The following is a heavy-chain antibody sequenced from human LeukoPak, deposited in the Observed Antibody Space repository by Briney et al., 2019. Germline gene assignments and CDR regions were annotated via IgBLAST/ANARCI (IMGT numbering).Heavy chain of an antibody. D-gene: IGHD2-2*01. Sequence: GASVKVSCKASGYTFTNYGISWVRQVPGQGLEWMGWISAYNGNTNYAQKLQGRVTMTTDTSTSTAYMELRSLRSDDTAVYYCARAAKVGVVVPAAIIYYMDVWGKGTTVTVSS. CDR2: ISAYNGNT. CDR1: GYTFTNYG. CDR3: ARAAKVGVVVPAAIIYYMDV. J-gene: IGHJ6*03. V-gene: IGHV1-18*01.